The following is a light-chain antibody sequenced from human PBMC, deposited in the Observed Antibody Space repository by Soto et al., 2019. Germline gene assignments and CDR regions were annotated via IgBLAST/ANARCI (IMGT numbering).Light chain of an antibody. CDR1: QTITASS. J-gene: IGKJ2*01. V-gene: IGKV3-20*01. CDR2: GAS. CDR3: QHYGGSPLST. Sequence: EIVLTQSPGTLSLSPGERAILSCRASQTITASSVAWYQQKSGQAPRLLIYGASYRATGIPDRFRGSGSGTDFTLTISRLEPEDFALYYCQHYGGSPLSTFGRGTRVEIK.